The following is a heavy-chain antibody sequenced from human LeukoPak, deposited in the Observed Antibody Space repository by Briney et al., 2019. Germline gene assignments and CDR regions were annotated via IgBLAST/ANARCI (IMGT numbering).Heavy chain of an antibody. CDR2: ITGSSTWT. D-gene: IGHD7-27*01. CDR1: GFTLSNYD. CDR3: ARELVSLGTGYFDL. J-gene: IGHJ2*01. V-gene: IGHV3-23*01. Sequence: PGGSLRLFCAASGFTLSNYDMNWVRQAPGKGLEWVSGITGSSTWTYYADSVKGRFTISRDNSNNTLHLQMNSLTAEDTAIYYCARELVSLGTGYFDLWGRGTLVTVSS.